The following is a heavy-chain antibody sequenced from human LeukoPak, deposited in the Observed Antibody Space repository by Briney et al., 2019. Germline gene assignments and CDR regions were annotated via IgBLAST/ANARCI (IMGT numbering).Heavy chain of an antibody. CDR2: INHSGNT. CDR3: ARGTLYRGWSYYLDF. D-gene: IGHD6-19*01. J-gene: IGHJ4*02. V-gene: IGHV4-34*01. CDR1: VGSFSGYY. Sequence: SETLSLTCAVYVGSFSGYYWSWIRQPPGKGLEWIGEINHSGNTNYNPSLKSRVTISVDMSKNHFSLRLRSVTAADTAMYYCARGTLYRGWSYYLDFWGQGSQVTVSS.